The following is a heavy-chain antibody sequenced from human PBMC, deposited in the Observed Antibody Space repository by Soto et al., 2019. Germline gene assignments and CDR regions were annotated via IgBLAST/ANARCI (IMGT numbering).Heavy chain of an antibody. D-gene: IGHD5-18*01. CDR1: GFTFSSYA. CDR2: ISGSGGST. CDR3: YSYGYSPRYYYGMDV. V-gene: IGHV3-23*01. J-gene: IGHJ6*02. Sequence: EVQLLESGGGLVQPGGSLRLSCAASGFTFSSYAMSWVHQAPGKGLEWVSAISGSGGSTYYADSKNTLYLQMNSLRAEDCAKDGGYSYGYSPRYYYGMDVWGQGTTVTVSS.